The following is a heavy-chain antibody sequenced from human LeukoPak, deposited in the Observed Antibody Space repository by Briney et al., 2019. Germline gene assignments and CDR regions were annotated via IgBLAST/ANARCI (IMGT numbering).Heavy chain of an antibody. Sequence: GSLRPSRAASGITFSSYGMHWVRQASSKGLEWVAVISYDGSNKYYADSVKGRFTISRDNSKNTLYLQMNSLRAEDTAVYYCAKVGSNSSYGMDVWGQGTTVTVSS. CDR2: ISYDGSNK. J-gene: IGHJ6*02. CDR1: GITFSSYG. V-gene: IGHV3-30*18. D-gene: IGHD3-10*01. CDR3: AKVGSNSSYGMDV.